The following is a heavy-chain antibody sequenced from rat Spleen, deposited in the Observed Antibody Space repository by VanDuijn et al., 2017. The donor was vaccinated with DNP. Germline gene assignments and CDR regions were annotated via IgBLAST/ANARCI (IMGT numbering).Heavy chain of an antibody. V-gene: IGHV3-3*01. J-gene: IGHJ3*01. CDR3: ARWPGYNPPYAMDA. CDR1: GYSITSCCR. CDR2: INSAGST. D-gene: IGHD1-4*01. Sequence: EVQLQESGPGLVEPSQSLSLTCSVTGYSITSCCRWTWIRKFPGHKLEWMGYINSAGSTNYNPSLKSRISITRDTSKNQFFLQLNSVTTEDTATYYCARWPGYNPPYAMDAWGQGTLVTVSS.